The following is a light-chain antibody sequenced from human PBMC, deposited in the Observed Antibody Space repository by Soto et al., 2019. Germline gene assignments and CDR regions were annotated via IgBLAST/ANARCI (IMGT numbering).Light chain of an antibody. CDR1: SSDIGAGYD. J-gene: IGLJ2*01. V-gene: IGLV1-40*01. Sequence: QSVLTQTPSVSGAPGQRVTISCTGSSSDIGAGYDVHWYQQLPGTAPKLLIHGNNNRPSGVPDRFSGSKSGTSASLAITGLRAEDEAYYYCQSYDSSLNVVVFGGGTKLTVL. CDR3: QSYDSSLNVVV. CDR2: GNN.